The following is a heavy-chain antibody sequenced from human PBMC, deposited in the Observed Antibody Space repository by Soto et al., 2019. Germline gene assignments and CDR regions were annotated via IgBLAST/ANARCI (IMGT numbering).Heavy chain of an antibody. CDR2: IYYSGST. D-gene: IGHD6-13*01. CDR1: GGSVSSGSYY. J-gene: IGHJ4*02. V-gene: IGHV4-39*01. CDR3: AILAPYSSSWYKAAGY. Sequence: PSETLSLTCTVSGGSVSSGSYYWSWIRQPPGKGLEWIGSIYYSGSTYYNPSLKSRVTISVDTSKNQFSLKLSSVTAADTAVYYCAILAPYSSSWYKAAGYWGQGTLVTVPS.